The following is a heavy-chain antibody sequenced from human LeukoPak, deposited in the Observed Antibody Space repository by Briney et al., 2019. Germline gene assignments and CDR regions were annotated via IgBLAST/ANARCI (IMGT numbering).Heavy chain of an antibody. CDR1: GGSFSGYY. CDR3: ARGGRVVAYGSGSYYGY. V-gene: IGHV4-34*01. Sequence: SSETLSLTCAVYGGSFSGYYWSCIRQPPGKGLEWLGEINHSGSTNYNPSLKSRVTISVDTSKNQFSLKLSSVTAADTAVYYCARGGRVVAYGSGSYYGYWGQGTLVTVSS. D-gene: IGHD3-10*01. J-gene: IGHJ4*02. CDR2: INHSGST.